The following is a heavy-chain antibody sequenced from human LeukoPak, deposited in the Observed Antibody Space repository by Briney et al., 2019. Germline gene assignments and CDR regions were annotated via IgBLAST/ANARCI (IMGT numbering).Heavy chain of an antibody. CDR1: GYSFTSYW. CDR2: IYLGDSDT. CDR3: ARQIPRKYYYGSGSIYYFDY. D-gene: IGHD3-10*01. J-gene: IGHJ4*02. V-gene: IGHV5-51*01. Sequence: GESLKISCKGSGYSFTSYWIGWVRQMPGKGLEWMGIIYLGDSDTRYSPSFQGQVTISADKSISTAYLKWSSLKASDTAMYYCARQIPRKYYYGSGSIYYFDYWGQGTLVTVSS.